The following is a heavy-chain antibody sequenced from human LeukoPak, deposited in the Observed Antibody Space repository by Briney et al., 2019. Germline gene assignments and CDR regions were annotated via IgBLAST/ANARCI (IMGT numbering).Heavy chain of an antibody. CDR3: ARDMALVLDDYGDYSTAYGMDV. V-gene: IGHV3-48*03. CDR2: ISSSGSTI. J-gene: IGHJ6*04. Sequence: GGSLRLSCAASGFTFSSYEMNWVRQAPGKGLDWVSYISSSGSTIYYADSVKGRFTISRDNAKNSLYLQMNSLRAEDTAVYYCARDMALVLDDYGDYSTAYGMDVWGKGTTVTVSS. D-gene: IGHD4-17*01. CDR1: GFTFSSYE.